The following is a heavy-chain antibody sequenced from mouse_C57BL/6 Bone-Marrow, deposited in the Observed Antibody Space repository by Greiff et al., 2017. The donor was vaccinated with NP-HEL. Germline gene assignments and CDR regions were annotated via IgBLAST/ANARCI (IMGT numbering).Heavy chain of an antibody. Sequence: EVQRVESGGGLVKPGGSLKLSCAASGFTFSSYAMSWVRQTPEKRLEWVATISDGGSYTYYPDNVKGRFTISRDNAKNNLYLQMSHLKSEDTAMYYCARDEYDVYYFDYWGQGTTLTVSS. CDR1: GFTFSSYA. J-gene: IGHJ2*01. D-gene: IGHD2-4*01. CDR3: ARDEYDVYYFDY. CDR2: ISDGGSYT. V-gene: IGHV5-4*01.